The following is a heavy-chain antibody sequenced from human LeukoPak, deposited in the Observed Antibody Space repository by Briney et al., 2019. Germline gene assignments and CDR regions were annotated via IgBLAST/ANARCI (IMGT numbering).Heavy chain of an antibody. J-gene: IGHJ4*02. Sequence: GGSLRLSCAASGFTFSTYWMHWVRQAPGKGRGGVSRINSDGRSTNYADSVKGGFTISRDKAKNTLYLQMNSLRAADTAVYYCVRDMGYYDKVWGQGTLVTVSS. CDR1: GFTFSTYW. V-gene: IGHV3-74*01. CDR2: INSDGRST. D-gene: IGHD3-22*01. CDR3: VRDMGYYDKV.